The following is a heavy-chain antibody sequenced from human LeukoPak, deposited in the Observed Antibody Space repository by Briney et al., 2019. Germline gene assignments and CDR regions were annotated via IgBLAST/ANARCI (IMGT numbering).Heavy chain of an antibody. D-gene: IGHD6-19*01. Sequence: GASVKVSCKASGYTFTKYGIIWARLAPGQGLEWMGWISAGNGNTNYAQKLQGRVTMTTDTSTSTAYMELRGLRSDDTAIYYCARGGQWLVPGRESGCWGQGTLVTVSS. J-gene: IGHJ4*02. CDR3: ARGGQWLVPGRESGC. CDR1: GYTFTKYG. V-gene: IGHV1-18*01. CDR2: ISAGNGNT.